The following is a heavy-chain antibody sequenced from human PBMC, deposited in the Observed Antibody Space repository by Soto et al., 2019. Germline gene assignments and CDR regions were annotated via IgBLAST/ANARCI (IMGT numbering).Heavy chain of an antibody. CDR3: ARAGSMAVLDAFDI. J-gene: IGHJ3*02. V-gene: IGHV3-21*01. CDR1: GFTFSSYS. D-gene: IGHD6-19*01. CDR2: ISSSSSYI. Sequence: GGSLRLSCAASGFTFSSYSMNWVRQAPGKGLEWVSSISSSSSYIYYADSVKGRFTISRDNAKNSLYLQMNSLRAEDTAVYYCARAGSMAVLDAFDIWGQGTMVTVSS.